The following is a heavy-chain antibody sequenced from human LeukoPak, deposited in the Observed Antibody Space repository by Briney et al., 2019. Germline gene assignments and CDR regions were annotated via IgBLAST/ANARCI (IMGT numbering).Heavy chain of an antibody. D-gene: IGHD2-15*01. CDR1: GYSFINYW. CDR3: TTGRFCSGGSCSSSFDF. V-gene: IGHV5-51*01. CDR2: IYPGNFDI. Sequence: GESLKISCKGSGYSFINYWIGWVRQMPDKGLEWMGIIYPGNFDIRYSPSFQGQVTISVDKSINTAYLQWTSLKASDTAIYYCTTGRFCSGGSCSSSFDFWGQGTLLTVPS. J-gene: IGHJ4*02.